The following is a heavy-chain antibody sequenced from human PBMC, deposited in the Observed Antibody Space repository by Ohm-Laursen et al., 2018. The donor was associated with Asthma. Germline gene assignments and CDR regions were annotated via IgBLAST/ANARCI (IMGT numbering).Heavy chain of an antibody. CDR1: GFSLSTSGMR. Sequence: PTQTLTLTRTFSGFSLSTSGMRVNWIRQPPGKALEWLAHIDWDDDKFYSTSLKTRLTISKDTSKNQVVLTMTNMDPVDTATYYCARIGGYSSGWYDFWGQGTLVTVSS. CDR2: IDWDDDK. V-gene: IGHV2-70*04. D-gene: IGHD6-19*01. CDR3: ARIGGYSSGWYDF. J-gene: IGHJ5*01.